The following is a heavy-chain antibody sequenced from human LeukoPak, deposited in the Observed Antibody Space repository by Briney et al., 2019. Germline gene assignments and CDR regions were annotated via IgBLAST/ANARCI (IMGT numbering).Heavy chain of an antibody. Sequence: GGSLRLSCAASGFTFSGYSMNWVRQAPGKGLEWISYISSSSTTISYADSVKGRFTISRDNAKNSLYLQMNSLSAEDTALYYCAKEQTSSGYFDYWGQGTLVTVSS. V-gene: IGHV3-48*01. CDR1: GFTFSGYS. D-gene: IGHD3-10*01. CDR2: ISSSSTTI. J-gene: IGHJ4*02. CDR3: AKEQTSSGYFDY.